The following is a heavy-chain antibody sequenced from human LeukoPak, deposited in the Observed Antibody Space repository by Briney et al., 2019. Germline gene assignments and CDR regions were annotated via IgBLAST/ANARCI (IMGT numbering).Heavy chain of an antibody. J-gene: IGHJ4*02. CDR3: ARESGATKIGQLLNY. D-gene: IGHD3-10*01. Sequence: GGSLRLSCTASGFTFRTSGMHWVRQAPGKGLEWVGFIQHDETEIYSADSVRGRFTFSRDNFKSTVYLQMNSLRVEDSAVYYCARESGATKIGQLLNYWGQGTLVSVSP. CDR2: IQHDETEI. V-gene: IGHV3-30*02. CDR1: GFTFRTSG.